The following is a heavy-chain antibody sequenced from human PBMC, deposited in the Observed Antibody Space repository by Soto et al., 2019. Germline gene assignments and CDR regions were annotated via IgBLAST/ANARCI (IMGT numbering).Heavy chain of an antibody. D-gene: IGHD3-3*01. J-gene: IGHJ4*02. CDR3: AHRVLRTVFGLVTTSAIYFDF. V-gene: IGHV2-5*02. CDR1: GFSLTTSGVG. Sequence: QITLNESGPTVVRPTETLTLTCRFSGFSLTTSGVGVGWIRQSPGKAPEWLALIYWDDDKRYSESLKSRLTVTKDPSKNQVVLTVSDLDPTETATYYCAHRVLRTVFGLVTTSAIYFDFWGQGTPVAVSS. CDR2: IYWDDDK.